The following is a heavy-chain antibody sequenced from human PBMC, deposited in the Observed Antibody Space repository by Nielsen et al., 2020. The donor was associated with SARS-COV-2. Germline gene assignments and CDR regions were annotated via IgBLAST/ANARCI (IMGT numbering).Heavy chain of an antibody. V-gene: IGHV5-51*01. CDR2: IYPGDSDT. J-gene: IGHJ4*02. CDR3: ARLSHDYDILTGYYDY. Sequence: GESLKISCKGSGYSFTSYWSGWVRQMPGNGLEGMGIIYPGDSDTRYSPSFQGQVTISADKSISTAYLQWSSLKASDTAMYYCARLSHDYDILTGYYDYWGQGTLVTVSS. CDR1: GYSFTSYW. D-gene: IGHD3-9*01.